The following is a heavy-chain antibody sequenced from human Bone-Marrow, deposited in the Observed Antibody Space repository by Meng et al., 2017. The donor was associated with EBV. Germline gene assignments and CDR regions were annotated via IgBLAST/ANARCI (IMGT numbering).Heavy chain of an antibody. V-gene: IGHV4-61*01. J-gene: IGHJ4*02. D-gene: IGHD5-18*01. Sequence: QVHLQESGPGLVKPSETLSLTCTVSGGSVSSGSYYWSWIRQPPGKGLEWIGYIYYSGSTNYNPSLKSRVTISVDTSKNQFSLKLSSVTAADTAVYYCARDNVDTAMVPHWGQGTLVTVAS. CDR2: IYYSGST. CDR3: ARDNVDTAMVPH. CDR1: GGSVSSGSYY.